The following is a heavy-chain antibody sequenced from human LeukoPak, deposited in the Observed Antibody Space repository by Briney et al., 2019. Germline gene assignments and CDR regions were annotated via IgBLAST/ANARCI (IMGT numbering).Heavy chain of an antibody. CDR3: ARDFDNCGWYEVDY. V-gene: IGHV3-7*01. CDR2: IKQDGSEK. J-gene: IGHJ4*02. Sequence: PGGSLRLSCVASGFTLRYYWMSWVRQAPGKGLEWVANIKQDGSEKYYVDSVKGRFTISRDNAKNSLYLQMNSLRAGDTAVYYCARDFDNCGWYEVDYWGQGTLVTVSS. D-gene: IGHD6-19*01. CDR1: GFTLRYYW.